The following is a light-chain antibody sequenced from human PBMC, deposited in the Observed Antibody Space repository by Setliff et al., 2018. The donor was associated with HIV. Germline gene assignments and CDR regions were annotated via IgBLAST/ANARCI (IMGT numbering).Light chain of an antibody. CDR3: QQYFHSPT. CDR2: WGS. V-gene: IGKV4-1*01. Sequence: DIGLTQSPDSLSLSVGETATIDCKSTQNLFFITNTKHYLSWYQHKPGHPPKLLIFWGSTRASGVPARFRGSGSGTHYTLTISGLQPEDVAIYYCQQYFHSPTFG. J-gene: IGKJ1*01. CDR1: QNLFFITNTKHY.